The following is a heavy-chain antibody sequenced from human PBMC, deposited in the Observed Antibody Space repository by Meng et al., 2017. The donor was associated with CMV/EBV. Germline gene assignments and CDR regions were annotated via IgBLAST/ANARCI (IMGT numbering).Heavy chain of an antibody. CDR3: AREGIVVVPASRYFDY. J-gene: IGHJ4*02. CDR1: AISSGGYY. Sequence: AISSGGYYWRWIRKHPGKGLEWIEYSYYSGSTYYNPPLKRRVTISVDTSKNKFSLKLSSVTAADTAVYYGAREGIVVVPASRYFDYWGQGTLVTVSS. D-gene: IGHD2-2*01. V-gene: IGHV4-31*02. CDR2: SYYSGST.